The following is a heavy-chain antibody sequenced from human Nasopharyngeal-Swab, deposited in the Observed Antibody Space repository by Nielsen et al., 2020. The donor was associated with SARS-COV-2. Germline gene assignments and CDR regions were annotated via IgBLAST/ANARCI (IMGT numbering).Heavy chain of an antibody. Sequence: ASVKVSCKVSGYTLTELYMHWVRQAPGKGPEWMGGFVTEDGATIYAQNFQGRVTMTEATSTYTAYLERSSLRSEDTAVYYCASEGSGVFGVVIYAFDIWGPGTLVTVSS. D-gene: IGHD3-3*01. CDR3: ASEGSGVFGVVIYAFDI. J-gene: IGHJ3*02. V-gene: IGHV1-24*01. CDR1: GYTLTELY. CDR2: FVTEDGAT.